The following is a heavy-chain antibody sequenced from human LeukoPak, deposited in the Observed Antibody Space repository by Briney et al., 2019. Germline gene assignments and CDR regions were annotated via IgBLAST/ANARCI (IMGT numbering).Heavy chain of an antibody. CDR2: IYPGDSDT. CDR3: ASGSSGWEFAFDI. Sequence: GESLKISCKGSGYSFTGYWIGWVRQMPGKGLEWMGIIYPGDSDTRYGPSFQGQVTISADKSISTAYLQWSSLKASDTAMYYCASGSSGWEFAFDIWGQGTMVTVSS. J-gene: IGHJ3*02. CDR1: GYSFTGYW. D-gene: IGHD6-19*01. V-gene: IGHV5-51*01.